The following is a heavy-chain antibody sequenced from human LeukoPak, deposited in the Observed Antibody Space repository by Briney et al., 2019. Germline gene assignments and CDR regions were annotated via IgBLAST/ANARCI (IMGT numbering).Heavy chain of an antibody. CDR1: GESFSGYY. CDR2: INHSGST. CDR3: ARGQWFGESPPFDY. D-gene: IGHD3-10*01. J-gene: IGHJ4*02. Sequence: SETLSLTCAVYGESFSGYYWSWIRQPPGKGLEWIGEINHSGSTNYNPSLKSRVTISVDTSKNQFSLKLGSVTAADTAVYYCARGQWFGESPPFDYWGQGTLVTVSS. V-gene: IGHV4-34*01.